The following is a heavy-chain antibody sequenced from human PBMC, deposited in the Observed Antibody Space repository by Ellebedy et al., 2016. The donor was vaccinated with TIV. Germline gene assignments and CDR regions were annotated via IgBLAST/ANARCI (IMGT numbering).Heavy chain of an antibody. CDR3: ARDPVGVGPAFDV. V-gene: IGHV3-23*01. CDR2: ITESGGNT. J-gene: IGHJ3*01. D-gene: IGHD4-23*01. Sequence: PGGSLRLSCAASGLTFSSHAMSWVRQAPGKGLEWVSSITESGGNTYYADSVKGRFTISRDNSKDTLFLQMNGLRAEDTATYFCARDPVGVGPAFDVWGQGTMVTVSS. CDR1: GLTFSSHA.